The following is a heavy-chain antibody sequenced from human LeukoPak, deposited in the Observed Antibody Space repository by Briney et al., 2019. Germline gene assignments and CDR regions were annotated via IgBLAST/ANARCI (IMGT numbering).Heavy chain of an antibody. CDR3: ARGADRWNYFDY. V-gene: IGHV3-53*01. Sequence: PGGSLRLSCAASRFTVSSNFLSSVRQAPGKGLEWVSVIYSGGKTYYADSVKGRFTISRDNSKNTLYLQMNSLRAEDTAVYYCARGADRWNYFDYWGQGTLVTVSS. D-gene: IGHD4-23*01. CDR2: IYSGGKT. CDR1: RFTVSSNF. J-gene: IGHJ4*02.